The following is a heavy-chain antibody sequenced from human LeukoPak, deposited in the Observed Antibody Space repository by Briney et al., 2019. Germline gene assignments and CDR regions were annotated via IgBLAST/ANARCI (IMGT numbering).Heavy chain of an antibody. CDR1: GFTFSSYS. V-gene: IGHV3-21*01. Sequence: PGGSLRLSCAASGFTFSSYSMNWVRQAPGKGLEWVSSISSSSSYIYYADSVKGRFTISRDNAKNSLYLQMNSLRAEDTAVYYCARDGKYYYDSSGFDYWGQGTLVTVSS. J-gene: IGHJ4*02. CDR3: ARDGKYYYDSSGFDY. CDR2: ISSSSSYI. D-gene: IGHD3-22*01.